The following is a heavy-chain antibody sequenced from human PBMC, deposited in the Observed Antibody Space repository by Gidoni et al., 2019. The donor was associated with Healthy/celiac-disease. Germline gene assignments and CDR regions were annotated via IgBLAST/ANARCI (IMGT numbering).Heavy chain of an antibody. CDR3: ARDTAMDDYYYYGMDV. J-gene: IGHJ6*02. V-gene: IGHV1-69*04. CDR2: IIPIFGIA. D-gene: IGHD5-18*01. Sequence: VQLVQSGAAVKKPGSSLTVPCKASRCHFSSYAISWVRQAPGQGLEWMGRIIPIFGIANYAQKVQGRVTITADKSTSTAYMELSSRRSEDTAVYYCARDTAMDDYYYYGMDVWGQGTTVTVSS. CDR1: RCHFSSYA.